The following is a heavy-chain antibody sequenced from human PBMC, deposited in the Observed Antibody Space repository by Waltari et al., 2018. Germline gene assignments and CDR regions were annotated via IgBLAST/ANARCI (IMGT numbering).Heavy chain of an antibody. D-gene: IGHD6-13*01. Sequence: QITLKESGPTLVKPTQTLTLPCTFSGFSLRTSGVGVGWVRQPPGKALDWLALIYWDDDKRYSPSVKSTLTITKDTSKNQVVLTMTNMDPVDTAAYYCAHRTLAAARDYWGQGTLVTVSS. CDR2: IYWDDDK. CDR3: AHRTLAAARDY. CDR1: GFSLRTSGVG. J-gene: IGHJ4*02. V-gene: IGHV2-5*02.